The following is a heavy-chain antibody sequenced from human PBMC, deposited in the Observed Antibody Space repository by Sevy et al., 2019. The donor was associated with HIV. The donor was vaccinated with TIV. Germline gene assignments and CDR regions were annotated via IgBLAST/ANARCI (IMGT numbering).Heavy chain of an antibody. D-gene: IGHD2-21*02. CDR1: GFTFSSYA. CDR3: ARVKSVVVTALRPYYYGMDV. Sequence: GGSLRLSCAAAGFTFSSYAMHWVRQAPGKGLEWVAVIAYDGSNKYYADSVKGRFTISRDNSKNTLYLQMNNLRAEDTAVYYCARVKSVVVTALRPYYYGMDVWGQGTTVTVSS. CDR2: IAYDGSNK. V-gene: IGHV3-30-3*01. J-gene: IGHJ6*02.